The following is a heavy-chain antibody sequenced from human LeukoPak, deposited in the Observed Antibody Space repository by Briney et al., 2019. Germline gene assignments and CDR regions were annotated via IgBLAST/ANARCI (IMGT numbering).Heavy chain of an antibody. CDR2: INPNSGGT. J-gene: IGHJ4*02. Sequence: ASVKVSCKASGYTFTDYYMHWVRQAPGQGLEWMGWINPNSGGTDYAEKFQGRVTMTRDTSISTAYMELSGLRSDDTAVYYCARGSLDYWGQGTLVTVSS. CDR3: ARGSLDY. CDR1: GYTFTDYY. V-gene: IGHV1-2*02.